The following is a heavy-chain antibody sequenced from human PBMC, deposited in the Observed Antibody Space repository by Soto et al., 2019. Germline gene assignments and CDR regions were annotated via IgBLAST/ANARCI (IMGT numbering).Heavy chain of an antibody. CDR2: ISGDSVYT. CDR3: AKGEGYRWNYEFDP. Sequence: AGGSLRLSCSASGFTFSDYYMSWIRQAPGKGLEWVSYISGDSVYTNYGDSVTGRFTISRDNAKNSLYLQMNSLRAEDTAVYYCAKGEGYRWNYEFDPWGQGTLVTVSS. CDR1: GFTFSDYY. D-gene: IGHD1-7*01. V-gene: IGHV3-11*06. J-gene: IGHJ5*02.